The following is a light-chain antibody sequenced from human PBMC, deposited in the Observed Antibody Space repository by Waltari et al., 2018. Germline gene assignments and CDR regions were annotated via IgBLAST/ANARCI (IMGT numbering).Light chain of an antibody. V-gene: IGLV8-61*01. CDR3: VLYVGSGIWV. CDR1: SGSVSTSYY. Sequence: QTVVTQEPSLSVSPGGTVSLTCGLDSGSVSTSYYPSWFQQTPGRAPRTLIYNTDGRSSGVPGRFSGSTLGGKAVLTITGAQADDSGDYHCVLYVGSGIWVFGGGTKLTVL. J-gene: IGLJ3*02. CDR2: NTD.